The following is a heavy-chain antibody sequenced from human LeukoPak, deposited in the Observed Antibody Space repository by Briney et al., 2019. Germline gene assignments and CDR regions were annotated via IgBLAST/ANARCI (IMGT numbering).Heavy chain of an antibody. D-gene: IGHD7-27*01. CDR2: ISWNSGSI. CDR3: AKTEEANWGFFDY. Sequence: GRSLRLSCAASGFTFDDYAMHWVRQAPGKGLEWASGISWNSGSIGYADSMKGRFTISRDNAKNSLYLQMNSLRAEDTALYYCAKTEEANWGFFDYWGQGTLVTVSS. V-gene: IGHV3-9*01. CDR1: GFTFDDYA. J-gene: IGHJ4*02.